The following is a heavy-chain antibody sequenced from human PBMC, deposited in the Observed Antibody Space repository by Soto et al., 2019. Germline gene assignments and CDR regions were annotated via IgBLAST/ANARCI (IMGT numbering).Heavy chain of an antibody. CDR1: GFTFTRYS. Sequence: GGSLRLSCSASGFTFTRYSMNWVRHTPGQWLECVSSISSTTNYIYYGDSMKCRFTISRDNAKNSLYLEMNSLRAEDTAVYYCARESEDLTSNFDYWGQGTLVTVSS. V-gene: IGHV3-21*06. J-gene: IGHJ4*02. CDR2: ISSTTNYI. CDR3: ARESEDLTSNFDY.